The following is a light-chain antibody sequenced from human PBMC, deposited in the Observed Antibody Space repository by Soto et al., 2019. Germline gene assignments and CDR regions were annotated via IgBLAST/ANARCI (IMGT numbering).Light chain of an antibody. Sequence: DVQMTQSPSTVSASIGDRVTITCRARQSIGDSLAWYQQKPGKGPKVLIYRASSLKRGVPSRFSGSGAGTDFNLTISSLQPDDFRPYYGQQYHTYSLTFGKGTRVEIK. CDR1: QSIGDS. CDR2: RAS. CDR3: QQYHTYSLT. J-gene: IGKJ1*01. V-gene: IGKV1-5*03.